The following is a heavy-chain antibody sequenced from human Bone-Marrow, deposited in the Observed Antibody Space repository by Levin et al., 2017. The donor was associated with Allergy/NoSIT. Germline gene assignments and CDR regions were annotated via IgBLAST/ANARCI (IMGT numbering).Heavy chain of an antibody. Sequence: GESLKISCTTSGFRFDTYGVTWYRQTPTKGLEWVGFIRGNPYSGTTEYAASVKGRVTISRDDSRGIAYLEMHNVQSDDTAVYYCSRGGGYYQKDGMDVWGPGTTVSVSS. CDR2: IRGNPYSGTT. V-gene: IGHV3-49*03. J-gene: IGHJ6*02. D-gene: IGHD3-3*01. CDR1: GFRFDTYG. CDR3: SRGGGYYQKDGMDV.